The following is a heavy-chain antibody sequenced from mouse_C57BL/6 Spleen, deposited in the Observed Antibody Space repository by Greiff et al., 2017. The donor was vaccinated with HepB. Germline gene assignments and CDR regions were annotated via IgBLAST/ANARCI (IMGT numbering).Heavy chain of an antibody. CDR2: IYPGDGDT. CDR1: GYAFSSSW. CDR3: ARRAAPDY. V-gene: IGHV1-82*01. J-gene: IGHJ2*01. Sequence: VKLQESGPELVKPGASVKISCKASGYAFSSSWMNWVKQRPGKGLEWIGRIYPGDGDTNYNGKFKGKATLTADKSSSTAYMQLSSLTSEDSAVYFCARRAAPDYWGQGTTLTVSS. D-gene: IGHD3-3*01.